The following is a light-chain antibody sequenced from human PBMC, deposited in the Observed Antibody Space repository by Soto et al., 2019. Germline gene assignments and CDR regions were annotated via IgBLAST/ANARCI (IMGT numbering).Light chain of an antibody. CDR1: QGIDHS. Sequence: DIQMTQSPSSLSASVGDRVTITCRASQGIDHSLAWYQQQQGTVPTLLLYSASTLQSGVPSRLMGSGSGTDFTLPITSLQPEDVLTYYCQEHYGGLPVAFGPGTKVDV. CDR2: SAS. J-gene: IGKJ3*01. CDR3: QEHYGGLPVA. V-gene: IGKV1-27*01.